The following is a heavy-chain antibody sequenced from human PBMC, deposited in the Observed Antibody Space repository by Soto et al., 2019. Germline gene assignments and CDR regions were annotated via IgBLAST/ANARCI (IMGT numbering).Heavy chain of an antibody. CDR3: AKTFGNNWDSHHFDC. CDR1: GFTFSDHY. V-gene: IGHV3-72*01. CDR2: TRDKTNSYTT. Sequence: EAQLVDSGGGLVQPGGSLRLSCAASGFTFSDHYMDWVRQAPGKGLEWVGRTRDKTNSYTTEYAASAKGRFTISGDDSKNSLYLQINSLKIEDTAVYYCAKTFGNNWDSHHFDCWGQGTLVTVSS. D-gene: IGHD1-26*01. J-gene: IGHJ4*02.